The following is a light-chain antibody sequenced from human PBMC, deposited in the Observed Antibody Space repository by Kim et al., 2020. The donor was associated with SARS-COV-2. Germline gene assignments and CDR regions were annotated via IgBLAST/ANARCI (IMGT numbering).Light chain of an antibody. CDR3: QQYGSSSSIT. J-gene: IGKJ5*01. CDR2: GAS. CDR1: QSVSSSY. V-gene: IGKV3-20*01. Sequence: IVLTQSPGTLSLSPGERATLSCRASQSVSSSYLAWYQQKPGQAPRLLIYGASSRATGIPDRFSGSGSGTDFTLTISRLEPEEFAVYYCQQYGSSSSITFGQGTRLEIK.